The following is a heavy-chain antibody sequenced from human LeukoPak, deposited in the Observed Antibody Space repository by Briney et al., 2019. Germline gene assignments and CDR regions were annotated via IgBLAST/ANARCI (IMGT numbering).Heavy chain of an antibody. J-gene: IGHJ4*02. D-gene: IGHD1-26*01. CDR1: GGSVSSGSYY. CDR2: IYYSGST. V-gene: IGHV4-61*01. Sequence: SETLSFTCTVSGGSVSSGSYYWSWIRQPPGKGLGWIGYIYYSGSTNYNPSLKSRVTISVDTSKNQFSLKLSSVTAADTAVYYCAAEVGDYVDYWGQGTLVTVSS. CDR3: AAEVGDYVDY.